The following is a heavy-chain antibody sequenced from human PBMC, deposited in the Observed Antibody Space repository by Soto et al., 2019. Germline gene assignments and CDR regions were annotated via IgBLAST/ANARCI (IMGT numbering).Heavy chain of an antibody. CDR1: GYTFTGYY. CDR3: ARGPLRAAGTLNYYYGMDV. J-gene: IGHJ6*02. Sequence: GASVTVSCQASGYTFTGYYMHWVRQAPGQGLEWMGWINPNSGGTNYAQKFQGWVTMTRDTSISTAYMELSRLRSDDTAVYYCARGPLRAAGTLNYYYGMDVWGQGTTVTVSS. D-gene: IGHD6-13*01. CDR2: INPNSGGT. V-gene: IGHV1-2*04.